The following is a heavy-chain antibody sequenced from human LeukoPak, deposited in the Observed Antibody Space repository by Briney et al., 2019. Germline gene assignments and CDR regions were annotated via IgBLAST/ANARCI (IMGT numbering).Heavy chain of an antibody. Sequence: GGSLRLSCAASGFSFSSYWMYWVRQAPGKGLVWVSRINSDGSNTNYADSVKGRFTISRDNSKNTLFLEMNSLRAEDTAVYYCAKDTCSTSCYIGALDIWGLGTLVTVSS. CDR2: INSDGSNT. J-gene: IGHJ3*02. CDR1: GFSFSSYW. V-gene: IGHV3-74*01. D-gene: IGHD2-2*02. CDR3: AKDTCSTSCYIGALDI.